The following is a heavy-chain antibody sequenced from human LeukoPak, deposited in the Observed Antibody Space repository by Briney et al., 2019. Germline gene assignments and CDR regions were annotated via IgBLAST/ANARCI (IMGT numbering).Heavy chain of an antibody. CDR3: AREYSASEH. Sequence: ASVKVSCKASGYTFGGYHLHWVRPAPGQRLEWMAWIDPYTGNTHYAQKFQGRITVTRDTSISTTYMELSWLTSDDTALYYCAREYSASEHWGQGTLVTVSS. V-gene: IGHV1-2*02. CDR2: IDPYTGNT. CDR1: GYTFGGYH. J-gene: IGHJ1*01. D-gene: IGHD5-12*01.